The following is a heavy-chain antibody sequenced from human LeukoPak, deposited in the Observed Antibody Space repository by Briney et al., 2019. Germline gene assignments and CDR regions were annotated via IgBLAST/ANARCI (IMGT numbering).Heavy chain of an antibody. Sequence: SETLSLTCAVYGGSFSGYYWSWIRQPPGKGLEWIGEINHSGSTNYNPSLKSRVTISVDTSKNQFSLKLSSVTAADTAVYYCARVVWGYYYGMDVWGQGATVTVSS. CDR1: GGSFSGYY. J-gene: IGHJ6*02. CDR2: INHSGST. V-gene: IGHV4-34*01. CDR3: ARVVWGYYYGMDV. D-gene: IGHD3-16*01.